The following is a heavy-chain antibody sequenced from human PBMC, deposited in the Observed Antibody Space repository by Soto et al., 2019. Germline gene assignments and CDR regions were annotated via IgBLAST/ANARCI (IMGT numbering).Heavy chain of an antibody. CDR1: GFTFSSYG. Sequence: QVQLVESGGGVVQPGGSLILSCAASGFTFSSYGMHWVRQAPGKGLEWVAVISYDGNNKYYADSVKGRFTISRDNSKNTLYLQMNGLRAEETAVYYCTIVDSSGWYGVDYWGQGTLVTVSS. J-gene: IGHJ4*02. D-gene: IGHD6-19*01. CDR3: TIVDSSGWYGVDY. V-gene: IGHV3-30*03. CDR2: ISYDGNNK.